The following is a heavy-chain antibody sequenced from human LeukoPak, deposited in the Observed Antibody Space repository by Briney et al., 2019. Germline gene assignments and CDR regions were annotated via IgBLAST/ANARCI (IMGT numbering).Heavy chain of an antibody. J-gene: IGHJ6*03. CDR1: GYSISSGYY. CDR2: IYHSGST. Sequence: SETLSLTCAVSGYSISSGYYWGWIRQPPGKGLEWIGSIYHSGSTYYNPSLKSRVTISVDTSKNQLSLKLSSVTAADTAVYYCARGPNGMSYSSGWYGSYYYYYYMDVWGKGTTVTVSS. V-gene: IGHV4-38-2*01. CDR3: ARGPNGMSYSSGWYGSYYYYYYMDV. D-gene: IGHD6-19*01.